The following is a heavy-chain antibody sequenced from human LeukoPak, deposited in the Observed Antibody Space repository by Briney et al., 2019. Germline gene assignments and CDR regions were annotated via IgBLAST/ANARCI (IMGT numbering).Heavy chain of an antibody. J-gene: IGHJ4*02. CDR1: GYSISSGYY. Sequence: SETLSLTCAVIGYSISSGYYWGWIRQPPGKGLEWIGSIYHSGSTYYNPSLKSRVTISVDTTKTQFSLRLSSVNATDTAVYYWAVANYYGSGSPSVFDYWGQGTLVTVSS. CDR2: IYHSGST. D-gene: IGHD3-10*01. V-gene: IGHV4-38-2*01. CDR3: AVANYYGSGSPSVFDY.